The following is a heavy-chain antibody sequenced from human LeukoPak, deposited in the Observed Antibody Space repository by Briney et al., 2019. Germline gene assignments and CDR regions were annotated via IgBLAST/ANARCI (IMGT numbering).Heavy chain of an antibody. D-gene: IGHD6-13*01. Sequence: ASVKVSCTASGYTFSDYYIHWLRQAPGQGLEWMGWMNPNSGNTGYAQKFQGRVTITRNTSISTAYMELSSLRSEDTAVYYCARGKRGRMNFEYSSSWYLVYWGQGTLVTVSS. CDR2: MNPNSGNT. CDR3: ARGKRGRMNFEYSSSWYLVY. V-gene: IGHV1-8*03. J-gene: IGHJ4*02. CDR1: GYTFSDYY.